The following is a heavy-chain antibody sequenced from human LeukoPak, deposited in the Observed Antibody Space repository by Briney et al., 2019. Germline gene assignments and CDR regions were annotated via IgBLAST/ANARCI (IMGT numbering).Heavy chain of an antibody. CDR1: GFTFSSYS. Sequence: GGSLRLSCAASGFTFSSYSMNWVRQAPGKGPEWVSYIRSSSSTIYYADSVKGRFTISRDNAKNSLYLQMNSLRDEDTAVYYCARDQQWLPPIYFDYWGQGTLVTVSS. V-gene: IGHV3-48*02. D-gene: IGHD6-19*01. J-gene: IGHJ4*02. CDR3: ARDQQWLPPIYFDY. CDR2: IRSSSSTI.